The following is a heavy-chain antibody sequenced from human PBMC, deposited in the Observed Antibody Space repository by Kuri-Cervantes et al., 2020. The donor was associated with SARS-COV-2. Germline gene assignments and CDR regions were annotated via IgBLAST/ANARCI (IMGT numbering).Heavy chain of an antibody. CDR3: ASGYCTNGVCYVFDY. CDR1: GGSISSHY. Sequence: ESLKISCTVSGGSISSHYWSWIRQPPGKGLEWIGYIYYSGSTNYNPSLKSRVTISVDTSKNQFSLKLSSVTAADTAVYYCASGYCTNGVCYVFDYWGQGTLVTVSS. CDR2: IYYSGST. D-gene: IGHD2-8*01. J-gene: IGHJ4*02. V-gene: IGHV4-59*08.